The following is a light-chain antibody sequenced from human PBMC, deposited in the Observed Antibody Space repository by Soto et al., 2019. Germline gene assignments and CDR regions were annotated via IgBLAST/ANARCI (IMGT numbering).Light chain of an antibody. CDR3: QQYDKWPPYT. V-gene: IGKV3D-15*01. CDR1: ESVSDN. Sequence: EILMTQSPATLSVSPGERATLSCRASESVSDNLAWYQQKPGQTPRLLIYGATNRVAGIPGRITGSGSGTEVTLTISSLQSEDFAVYYCQQYDKWPPYTFRQGNKLEIK. J-gene: IGKJ2*01. CDR2: GAT.